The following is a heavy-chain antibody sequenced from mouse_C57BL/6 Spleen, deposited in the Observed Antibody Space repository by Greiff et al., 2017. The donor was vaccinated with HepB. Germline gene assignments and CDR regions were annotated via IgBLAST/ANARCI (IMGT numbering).Heavy chain of an antibody. CDR2: ISSGSSTI. CDR3: ARGGNPYWYFDV. CDR1: GFTFSDYG. D-gene: IGHD2-1*01. V-gene: IGHV5-17*01. Sequence: EVQGVESGGGLVKPGGSLKLSCAASGFTFSDYGMHWVRQAPEKGLEWVAYISSGSSTIYYADTVKGRFTISRDNAKNTLVLQMTSLRSEDTAMYYCARGGNPYWYFDVWGTGTTVTVSS. J-gene: IGHJ1*03.